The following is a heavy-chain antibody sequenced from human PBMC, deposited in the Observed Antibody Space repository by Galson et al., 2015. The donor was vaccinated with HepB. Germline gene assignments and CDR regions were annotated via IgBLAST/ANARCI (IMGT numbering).Heavy chain of an antibody. V-gene: IGHV3-21*01. Sequence: LRLSCAASGFTFSSYSMNWVRQAPGKGLEWVSSISSSSSYIYYADSVKGRFTISRDNAKNSLYLQMNSLRAEDTAVYYCARVVPAAMRIDYWGQGTLVTVSS. CDR1: GFTFSSYS. CDR3: ARVVPAAMRIDY. D-gene: IGHD2-2*01. J-gene: IGHJ4*02. CDR2: ISSSSSYI.